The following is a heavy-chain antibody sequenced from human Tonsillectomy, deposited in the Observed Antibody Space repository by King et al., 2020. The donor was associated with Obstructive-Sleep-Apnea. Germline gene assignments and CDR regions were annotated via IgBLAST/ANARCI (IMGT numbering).Heavy chain of an antibody. D-gene: IGHD6-19*01. CDR2: ISSSSSYI. CDR3: AREATVAGVYYFDY. V-gene: IGHV3-21*01. J-gene: IGHJ4*02. Sequence: VQLVESGGGLVKPGGSLRLSCAASGFTFSSYSMNWVRQAPGKGLEWVSSISSSSSYIYYADSVKGRFTISRDNAKNSLYLQMNSLRAEDTAVYYCAREATVAGVYYFDYWGQGTLVTVSS. CDR1: GFTFSSYS.